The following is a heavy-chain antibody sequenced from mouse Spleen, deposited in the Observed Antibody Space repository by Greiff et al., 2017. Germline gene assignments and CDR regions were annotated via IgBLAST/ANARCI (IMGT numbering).Heavy chain of an antibody. CDR2: ISSGGSYT. V-gene: IGHV5-9-3*01. Sequence: EVQGVESGGGLVKPGGSLKLSCAASGFTFSSYAMSWVRQTPEKRLEWVATISSGGSYTYYPDSVKGRFTISRDNAKNTLYLQMSSLRSEDTAMYYCARQDVTTAYFDYWGQGTTLTVSS. D-gene: IGHD1-2*01. CDR3: ARQDVTTAYFDY. J-gene: IGHJ2*01. CDR1: GFTFSSYA.